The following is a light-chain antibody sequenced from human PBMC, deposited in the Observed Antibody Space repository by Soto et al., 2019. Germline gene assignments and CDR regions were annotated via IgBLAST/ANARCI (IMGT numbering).Light chain of an antibody. J-gene: IGLJ2*01. CDR1: SSDIGDYKY. Sequence: QSPLTQPASVSGAPGQSITISCTGTSSDIGDYKYVSWYKQHPGKAPKLMIYDVSNRPSGVSNRFSGSKSGNTASLTISGLQAEDEADYYCSSYTDSSFVIFGGGTKLTV. V-gene: IGLV2-14*03. CDR3: SSYTDSSFVI. CDR2: DVS.